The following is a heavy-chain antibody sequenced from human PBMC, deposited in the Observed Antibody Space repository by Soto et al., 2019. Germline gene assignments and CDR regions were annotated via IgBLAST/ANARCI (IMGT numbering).Heavy chain of an antibody. CDR3: ARMTTAGYYYYYDGMDV. CDR1: GYTFTSYD. J-gene: IGHJ6*02. Sequence: ASVKVSCKASGYTFTSYDINWVRQATGQGLEWMGWMNPNSGNTGYAQKFQGRVTMTRNTSISTAYMELSSLRPEDTAVYYCARMTTAGYYYYYDGMDVWGQGTTVTVSS. D-gene: IGHD4-17*01. V-gene: IGHV1-8*01. CDR2: MNPNSGNT.